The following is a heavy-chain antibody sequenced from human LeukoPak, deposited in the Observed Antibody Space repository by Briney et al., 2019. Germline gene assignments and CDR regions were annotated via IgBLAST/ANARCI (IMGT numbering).Heavy chain of an antibody. CDR1: GFTFSSYA. Sequence: GGSLRRSFAASGFTFSSYAMSWVRQAPGKGLEWVSAISGSCGSKYYAESVKGRFTISRDNSKNTLYLQMDSLRAEDTAVYYCAKGRGYFDYWGQGTLVTVSS. V-gene: IGHV3-23*01. CDR2: ISGSCGSK. J-gene: IGHJ4*02. CDR3: AKGRGYFDY.